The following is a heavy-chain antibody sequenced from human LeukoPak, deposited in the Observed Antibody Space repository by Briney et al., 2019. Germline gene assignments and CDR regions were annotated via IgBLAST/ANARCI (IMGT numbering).Heavy chain of an antibody. CDR2: INPNSGGT. V-gene: IGHV1-2*02. CDR3: ARSKDYYYYYMDV. CDR1: GYTFTGYY. J-gene: IGHJ6*03. Sequence: GASVKVSCKASGYTFTGYYMHWVRQAPGQGLEWMGWINPNSGGTNYAQKFQGRVTMTRDTSISTAYMELSRLRSDDTAVYYCARSKDYYYYYMDVWGKGTMVTVSS.